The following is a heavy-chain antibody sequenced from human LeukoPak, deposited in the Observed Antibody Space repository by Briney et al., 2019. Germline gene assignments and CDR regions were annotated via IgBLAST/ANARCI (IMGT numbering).Heavy chain of an antibody. CDR2: IYYSGST. Sequence: SETLSLTCTVSGGSISSGGYYWSWIRQHPGKGLEWIGYIYYSGSTYYNPSLKSRVTISVDTSKNQFSLKLSSVTAADTAVYYRARAGLELKHFDYWGQGTLVTVSS. V-gene: IGHV4-31*03. CDR3: ARAGLELKHFDY. J-gene: IGHJ4*02. D-gene: IGHD1-26*01. CDR1: GGSISSGGYY.